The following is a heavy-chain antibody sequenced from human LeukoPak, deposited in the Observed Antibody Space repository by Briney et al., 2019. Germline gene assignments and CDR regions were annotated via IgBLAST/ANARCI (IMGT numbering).Heavy chain of an antibody. Sequence: SETLSLTCTVSGGSISSSSYYWGWIRQPPGKGLEWIGSIYYSGSTYYNPSLKSRVTISVDTSKNQFSLKLSSVTAADTAVYYCARIAAAGTGLVWYFDYWGQGTLVTVSS. V-gene: IGHV4-39*01. J-gene: IGHJ4*02. CDR3: ARIAAAGTGLVWYFDY. CDR2: IYYSGST. CDR1: GGSISSSSYY. D-gene: IGHD6-13*01.